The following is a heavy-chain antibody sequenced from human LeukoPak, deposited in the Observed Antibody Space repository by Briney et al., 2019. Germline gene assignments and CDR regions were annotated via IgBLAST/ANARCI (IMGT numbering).Heavy chain of an antibody. V-gene: IGHV1-24*01. D-gene: IGHD3-10*01. J-gene: IGHJ4*02. CDR2: FDPEGGET. Sequence: ASVKVSCKVSGYTLTELSMHWVRQAPGKGLEWMGGFDPEGGETIYAQKFQGRVTMTEDTSTDTAYMELSSLRSEDTAVYYCATPYGSGSSGKYFDYWGQGTLVTVSS. CDR3: ATPYGSGSSGKYFDY. CDR1: GYTLTELS.